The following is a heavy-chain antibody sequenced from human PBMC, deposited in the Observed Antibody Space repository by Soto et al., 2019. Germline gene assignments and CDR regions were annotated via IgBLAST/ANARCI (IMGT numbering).Heavy chain of an antibody. CDR1: GGSISSGGYY. CDR2: IYYSGST. CDR3: ARERPDGARLDP. D-gene: IGHD6-6*01. J-gene: IGHJ5*02. V-gene: IGHV4-30-4*01. Sequence: PSEILSLTCTVSGGSISSGGYYWSWIRQPPGKGLEWIGYIYYSGSTYYSPSLKSRVTISVDTSKNQFSLKLSSVTAADTAVYYCARERPDGARLDPWGQGTLVTVSS.